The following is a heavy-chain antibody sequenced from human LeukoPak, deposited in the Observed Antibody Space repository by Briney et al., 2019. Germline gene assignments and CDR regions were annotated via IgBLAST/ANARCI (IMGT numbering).Heavy chain of an antibody. J-gene: IGHJ4*02. Sequence: ASVKVSCKASGYTFTGYYMHWVRQAPGQGLECMGRINPNSGGTNYAQKFQGRVTMTRDTSISTAYMELSRLRSDDTAVYYCARVDGYDSSGLDYWGQGTLVTVSS. D-gene: IGHD3-22*01. CDR3: ARVDGYDSSGLDY. CDR2: INPNSGGT. V-gene: IGHV1-2*06. CDR1: GYTFTGYY.